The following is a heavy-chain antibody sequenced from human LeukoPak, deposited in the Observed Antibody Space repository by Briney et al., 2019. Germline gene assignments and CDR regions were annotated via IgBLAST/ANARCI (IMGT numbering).Heavy chain of an antibody. V-gene: IGHV4-34*01. CDR2: INHSGST. D-gene: IGHD3-22*01. Sequence: SETLSLTCAVYGGSFSGYYWSWIRQPPGKGLEWIGEINHSGSTNYNPSLKSRVTISVDTSKNQFSLKLSSVTAADTAVYYCARLCSSGYNLYYYYYMDVWGKGTTVTISS. CDR3: ARLCSSGYNLYYYYYMDV. J-gene: IGHJ6*03. CDR1: GGSFSGYY.